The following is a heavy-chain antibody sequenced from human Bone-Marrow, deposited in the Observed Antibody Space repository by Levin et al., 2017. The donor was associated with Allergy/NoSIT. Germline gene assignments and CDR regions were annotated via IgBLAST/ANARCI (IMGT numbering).Heavy chain of an antibody. CDR2: ITSDGSDT. V-gene: IGHV3-74*01. J-gene: IGHJ4*02. CDR3: ARDWYHSFDY. D-gene: IGHD6-13*01. Sequence: GESLKISCAASGFSFSSTWMNWVRQDPGKGLVWVSRITSDGSDTRYADSVKGRFAISRDNAKNTVYLQMNSLRVEDTAVYYCARDWYHSFDYWGQGTLVTVSS. CDR1: GFSFSSTW.